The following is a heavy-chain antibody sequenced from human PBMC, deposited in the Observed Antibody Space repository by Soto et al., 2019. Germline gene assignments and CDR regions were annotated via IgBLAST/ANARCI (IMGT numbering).Heavy chain of an antibody. CDR2: MNPNSGNT. CDR1: GYTFTSYD. V-gene: IGHV1-8*01. D-gene: IGHD4-4*01. J-gene: IGHJ6*02. Sequence: QVQLVQSGAEVKKPGASVKVSCKASGYTFTSYDINWVRQATGQGLEWMGWMNPNSGNTGYAQKFQGRVTMTRNTSIRTVYMELSSLRSEDTAVYYCARGGTTDVTSYYYGMDVWGQGTTVTVSS. CDR3: ARGGTTDVTSYYYGMDV.